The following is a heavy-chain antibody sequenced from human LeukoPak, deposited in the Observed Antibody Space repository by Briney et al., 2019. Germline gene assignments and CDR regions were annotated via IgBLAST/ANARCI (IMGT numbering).Heavy chain of an antibody. CDR3: XXXXXAVRYFDWLSGYYYGMDV. D-gene: IGHD3-9*01. J-gene: IGHJ6*02. Sequence: GGSLRLSCAASGFTFSDYYMSWIRQAPGKGLEWVSYISSSGSTIYYADSVKGRFTISRDNAKNSLYLQMNSLRAEDTAVYYCXXXXXAVRYFDWLSGYYYGMDVWGQGTTVTVSS. CDR2: ISSSGSTI. V-gene: IGHV3-11*01. CDR1: GFTFSDYY.